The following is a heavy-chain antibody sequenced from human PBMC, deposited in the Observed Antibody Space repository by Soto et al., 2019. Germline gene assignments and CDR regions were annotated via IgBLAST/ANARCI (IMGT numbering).Heavy chain of an antibody. J-gene: IGHJ4*02. CDR2: IYYSGST. V-gene: IGHV4-59*01. D-gene: IGHD6-13*01. CDR3: ASSLVRATYYFDY. CDR1: GGSISSYY. Sequence: SETLSLTCTVSGGSISSYYWSWIRQPPGKGLEWIGYIYYSGSTNYNPSLKSRVTISVDTSKNQFSLKLSSVTAADTAVYYCASSLVRATYYFDYWGQGTLVTVSS.